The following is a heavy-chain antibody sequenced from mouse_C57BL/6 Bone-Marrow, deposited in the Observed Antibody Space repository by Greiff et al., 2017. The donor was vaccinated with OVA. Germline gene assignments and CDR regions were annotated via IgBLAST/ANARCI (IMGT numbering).Heavy chain of an antibody. Sequence: VQLQQSGAELVRPGASVKLSCTASGFNIQDYYMHWVKQRPEQGLEWIGRIDPEDGDTEYAPKFQGKATMTADTSSNTAYLQLSSLTSEDTAVYYCTTRRVMIPRRYFDYWGQGTTLTVSS. D-gene: IGHD2-3*01. CDR1: GFNIQDYY. V-gene: IGHV14-1*01. J-gene: IGHJ2*01. CDR2: IDPEDGDT. CDR3: TTRRVMIPRRYFDY.